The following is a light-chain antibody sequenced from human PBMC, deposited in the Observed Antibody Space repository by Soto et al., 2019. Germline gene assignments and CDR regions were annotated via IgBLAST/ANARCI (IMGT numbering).Light chain of an antibody. J-gene: IGKJ1*01. CDR3: QQYNSYS. CDR2: KAS. CDR1: QTLSSW. V-gene: IGKV1-5*03. Sequence: DVQMTQSPSTLSGSVGDRVTITCRASQTLSSWLAWYQQKPGKAPKLLIYKASTLKSGVPSRSSGSGSGTDFTLPISCLQSEDFATYYCQQYNSYSFGQGTKVDI.